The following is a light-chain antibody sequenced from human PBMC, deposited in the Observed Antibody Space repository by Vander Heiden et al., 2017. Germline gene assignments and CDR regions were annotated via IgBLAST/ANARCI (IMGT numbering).Light chain of an antibody. J-gene: IGLJ3*02. CDR2: STD. CDR1: TGAVTSDYH. V-gene: IGLV7-43*01. CDR3: LLYYGGAPFWV. Sequence: QTVVTQEPSMTVSPGGTVTLTCASSTGAVTSDYHPNWFLQKPGQAPTALIYSTDNRHSGTPARFSGSLLGGKAALTLSGVQPEDEAEYYCLLYYGGAPFWVFGGGTKLTVL.